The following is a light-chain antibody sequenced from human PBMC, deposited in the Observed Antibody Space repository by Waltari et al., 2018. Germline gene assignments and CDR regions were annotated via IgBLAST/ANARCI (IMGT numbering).Light chain of an antibody. J-gene: IGLJ3*02. V-gene: IGLV2-14*03. CDR1: SSDVGIYNY. CDR3: SSYTSSSTAVV. CDR2: DVS. Sequence: QSALTQPASVSGSPGQSITISCTGISSDVGIYNYVFWYQQQPGKAPKGLIYDVSNRPPGICNRFFVSESGNTASLTSSGLQAEDEADDYCSSYTSSSTAVVFGGGTKLTVL.